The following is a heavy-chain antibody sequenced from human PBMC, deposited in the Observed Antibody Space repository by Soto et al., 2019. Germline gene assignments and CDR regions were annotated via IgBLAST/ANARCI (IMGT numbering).Heavy chain of an antibody. J-gene: IGHJ6*02. V-gene: IGHV1-2*04. CDR3: ARGSMVGAHGSGTWVFGYYYGMDV. D-gene: IGHD3-10*01. CDR1: GYTFTGYY. Sequence: ASVKVSCKASGYTFTGYYMHWVRQAPGQGLEWMGWINPNSGGTNYAQKFQGWVTMTRDTSISTAYMELSRLRSDDTAVYSWARGSMVGAHGSGTWVFGYYYGMDVGGQGTTVTVSS. CDR2: INPNSGGT.